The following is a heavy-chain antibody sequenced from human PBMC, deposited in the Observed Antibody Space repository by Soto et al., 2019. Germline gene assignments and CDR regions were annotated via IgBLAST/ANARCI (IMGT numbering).Heavy chain of an antibody. CDR2: ISSSSSTI. CDR1: GFTFSSYS. J-gene: IGHJ4*02. Sequence: EVQLVESGGGLVQPGGSLRLSCAASGFTFSSYSMNWVRQAPGNGLEWVSYISSSSSTIYYADSVKGRFTTARDNAKISLYLQMNSLRAEDTAVYYCARDLNYGLFDYWGQGTLVTVSS. V-gene: IGHV3-48*01. CDR3: ARDLNYGLFDY. D-gene: IGHD4-17*01.